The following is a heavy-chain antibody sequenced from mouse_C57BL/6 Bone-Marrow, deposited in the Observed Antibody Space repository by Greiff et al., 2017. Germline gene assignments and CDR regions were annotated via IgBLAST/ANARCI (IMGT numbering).Heavy chain of an antibody. Sequence: QVQLQQPGAELVMPGASVKLSCKASGYTFTSYWMHWVKQRPGQGLEWIGEIDPSDSYTNYNQKFKGKSTLTVDKSSSTAYMELRSLTSEDSAVYYCARLTDYWGQGTTLTVSS. CDR1: GYTFTSYW. J-gene: IGHJ2*01. D-gene: IGHD4-1*01. CDR3: ARLTDY. CDR2: IDPSDSYT. V-gene: IGHV1-69*01.